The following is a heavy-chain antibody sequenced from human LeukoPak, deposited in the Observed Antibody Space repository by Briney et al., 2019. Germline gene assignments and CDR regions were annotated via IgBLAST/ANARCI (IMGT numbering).Heavy chain of an antibody. Sequence: PSETLSLTCTVSGGSISSYYWSWIRQPPGKGLEWIGYIYYSGSTNYNPSLKSRVTISVDTSKNQFSLKLSSVIAADTAVYYCAREGSGSGWYWFDPWGQGTLVTVSS. CDR2: IYYSGST. D-gene: IGHD6-19*01. J-gene: IGHJ5*02. V-gene: IGHV4-59*01. CDR1: GGSISSYY. CDR3: AREGSGSGWYWFDP.